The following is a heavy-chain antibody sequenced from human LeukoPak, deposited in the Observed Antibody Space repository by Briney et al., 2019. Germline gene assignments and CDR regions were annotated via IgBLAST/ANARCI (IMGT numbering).Heavy chain of an antibody. CDR3: ARVGVLVGAPFDY. CDR1: GYAFTSYK. D-gene: IGHD1-26*01. J-gene: IGHJ4*02. Sequence: ASVKVSCKASGYAFTSYKMHWVRQAPGQGLEWMGIINPRGGSTSYSQKFQGRVTMTRDTSTTTVYMELSSLRSEDTAVYYCARVGVLVGAPFDYWGQGAMVTVSS. V-gene: IGHV1-46*01. CDR2: INPRGGST.